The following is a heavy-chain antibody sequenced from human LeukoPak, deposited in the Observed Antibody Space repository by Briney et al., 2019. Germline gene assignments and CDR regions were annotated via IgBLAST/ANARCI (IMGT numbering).Heavy chain of an antibody. D-gene: IGHD2-21*01. CDR2: ISGSGGST. Sequence: GGSLRLSCAASGFTFSSYAMSWVRQAPGKGLEWVSAISGSGGSTYYAGSVKGRFTISRDNSKNTLYLQMNSLRAEDTALYYCAKPGEASNYYFDYWGQGALVTVSS. CDR3: AKPGEASNYYFDY. V-gene: IGHV3-23*01. J-gene: IGHJ4*02. CDR1: GFTFSSYA.